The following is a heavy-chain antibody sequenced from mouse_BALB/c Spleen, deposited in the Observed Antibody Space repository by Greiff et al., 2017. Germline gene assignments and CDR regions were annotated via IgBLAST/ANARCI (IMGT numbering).Heavy chain of an antibody. CDR1: GFAFSSYD. D-gene: IGHD2-1*01. V-gene: IGHV5-12-1*01. Sequence: EVKVEESGGGLVKPGGSLKLSCAASGFAFSSYDMSWVRQTPEKRLEWVAYISSGGGSTYYPDTVKGRFTISRDNAKNTLYLQMSSLKSEDTAMYYCARHGSDYGNFFDYWGQGTTLTVSS. CDR2: ISSGGGST. CDR3: ARHGSDYGNFFDY. J-gene: IGHJ2*01.